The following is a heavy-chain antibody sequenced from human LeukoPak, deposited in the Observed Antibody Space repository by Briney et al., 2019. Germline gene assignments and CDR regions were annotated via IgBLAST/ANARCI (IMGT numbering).Heavy chain of an antibody. V-gene: IGHV1-3*01. D-gene: IGHD3-16*02. J-gene: IGHJ4*02. CDR2: INAGNGNT. CDR3: ARDVVIPQYYFDY. CDR1: GYTFTSYT. Sequence: ASVKVSCKASGYTFTSYTMHWVRQAPGQRLEWMGWINAGNGNTKYSQKFQGRVTITRDTSASTAYMELSSLRSEDTAVHYCARDVVIPQYYFDYWGQGTLVTVSS.